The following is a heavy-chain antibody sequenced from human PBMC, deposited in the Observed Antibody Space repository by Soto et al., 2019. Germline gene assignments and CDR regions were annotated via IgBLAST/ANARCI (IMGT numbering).Heavy chain of an antibody. D-gene: IGHD3-3*01. Sequence: ASATVSSQASGYTFTSYDINWVRQAPGQGLEWKGRMNPNSGNTGYAQKFQGRVTMTRNTSISTAYMELSSLRSEDTAVYYCAISPPYYDFWSGPPTNYYYSRDVWGKGTTVTV. CDR1: GYTFTSYD. CDR2: MNPNSGNT. V-gene: IGHV1-8*01. CDR3: AISPPYYDFWSGPPTNYYYSRDV. J-gene: IGHJ6*03.